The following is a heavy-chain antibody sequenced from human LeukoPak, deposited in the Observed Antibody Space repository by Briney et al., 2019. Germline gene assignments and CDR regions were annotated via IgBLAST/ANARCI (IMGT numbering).Heavy chain of an antibody. Sequence: GGSLRLSCAASGFTFSSYEMNWVRQAPGKGLEWVSYISSSGSTIYYANSVKGRFTISRDNSKNTLYLQMGSLRAEDMAVYYCARRKDVSYYFFDFWGQGTLVTVSS. CDR3: ARRKDVSYYFFDF. CDR2: ISSSGSTI. V-gene: IGHV3-48*03. CDR1: GFTFSSYE. D-gene: IGHD1-26*01. J-gene: IGHJ4*02.